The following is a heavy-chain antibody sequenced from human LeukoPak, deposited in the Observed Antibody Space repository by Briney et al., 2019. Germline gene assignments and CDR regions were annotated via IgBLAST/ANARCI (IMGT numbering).Heavy chain of an antibody. CDR1: GYAFIIYA. J-gene: IGHJ4*02. CDR3: ARVDSSSWYSPYYFDY. CDR2: INTNTGNP. V-gene: IGHV7-4-1*02. Sequence: ASVNVSFKSSGYAFIIYAMNWVRQAPGQGLEWMGWINTNTGNPTYAQGFTGRFVFSLDTSVSTAYLQISSLKAEDTAVYYCARVDSSSWYSPYYFDYWGQGTLVTVSS. D-gene: IGHD6-13*01.